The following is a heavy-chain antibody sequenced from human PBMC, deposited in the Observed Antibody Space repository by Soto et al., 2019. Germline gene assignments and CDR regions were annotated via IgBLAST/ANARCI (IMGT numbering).Heavy chain of an antibody. J-gene: IGHJ4*02. CDR2: IKQDGSEK. CDR3: AKDRGGCSSTSCPPRLFDY. V-gene: IGHV3-7*03. Sequence: RLSYASIGVIFISYRFSWVSITQGKGLEWVANIKQDGSEKYYVDSVKGRFTISRDNAKNSLYLQMNSLRAEDTAVYYCAKDRGGCSSTSCPPRLFDYWGQGT. CDR1: GVIFISYR. D-gene: IGHD2-2*01.